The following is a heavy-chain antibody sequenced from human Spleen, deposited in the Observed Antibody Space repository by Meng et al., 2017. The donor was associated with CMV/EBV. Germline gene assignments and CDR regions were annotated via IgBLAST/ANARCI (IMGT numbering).Heavy chain of an antibody. CDR1: GFPFSGYS. D-gene: IGHD3-10*01. Sequence: GGSLRLSCVASGFPFSGYSMNWVRQAPGKGLEWVAFIRYDGSNKYHADSVKGRFTISRDNSKNTLYLQMNSLRAEDTAVYYCAKDLAGGYYYYYGMDVWGQGTTVTVSS. J-gene: IGHJ6*02. CDR3: AKDLAGGYYYYYGMDV. V-gene: IGHV3-30*02. CDR2: IRYDGSNK.